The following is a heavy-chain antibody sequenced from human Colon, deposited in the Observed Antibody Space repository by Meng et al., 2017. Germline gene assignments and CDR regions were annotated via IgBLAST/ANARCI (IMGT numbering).Heavy chain of an antibody. CDR1: GFTFSGSH. J-gene: IGHJ4*02. Sequence: GESLKISCAASGFTFSGSHMHWVRQAPGKGLEWVGHISSKSDNYATAYAAPVECRFTISRDDSKNTAYLHMNSVKTEDTDVYYCSRQTESTHDFWGQGTLVTVSS. CDR3: SRQTESTHDF. CDR2: ISSKSDNYAT. V-gene: IGHV3-73*01.